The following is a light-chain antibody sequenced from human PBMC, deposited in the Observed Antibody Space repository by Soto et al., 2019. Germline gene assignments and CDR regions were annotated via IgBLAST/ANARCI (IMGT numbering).Light chain of an antibody. CDR3: QQSYSTLIT. V-gene: IGKV1-39*01. CDR2: AAS. CDR1: QSISSY. Sequence: DIQMTQSPSSLSASVGDRVTITCRASQSISSYLNWYQQKPGKAPKLLIYAASSLQSGVPSRFSGSGSGTDFTLTISSLQPEDFATYYCQQSYSTLITFGQGTRLGIK. J-gene: IGKJ5*01.